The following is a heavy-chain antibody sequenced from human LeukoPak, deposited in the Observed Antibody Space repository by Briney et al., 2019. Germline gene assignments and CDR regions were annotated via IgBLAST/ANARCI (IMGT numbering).Heavy chain of an antibody. Sequence: GSXRLSCAASGFTVSSNYMSWVRQAPGKGLEWVSVIYSGGSTYYADSVKGRFTISRDNAKNSLYLQMNILRVEDTAVYYCGRDIPRGANHLDYWGQGTLVAVSS. J-gene: IGHJ4*02. CDR3: GRDIPRGANHLDY. D-gene: IGHD1-26*01. CDR1: GFTVSSNY. CDR2: IYSGGST. V-gene: IGHV3-53*01.